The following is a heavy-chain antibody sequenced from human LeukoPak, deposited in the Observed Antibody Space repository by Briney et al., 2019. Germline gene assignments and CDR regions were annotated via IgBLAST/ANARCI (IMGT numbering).Heavy chain of an antibody. D-gene: IGHD4-11*01. CDR2: IRYDGSIK. Sequence: GGSLRLSCAASGFTFSSYGMHWVRQAPGKGLEWVAFIRYDGSIKYYADSVKGRFTISRDNSQNTLYLQMNSLRAEDTAVFYCAKEYISSDPRDDNSNWLFDYWGQGTLVTVSS. CDR1: GFTFSSYG. CDR3: AKEYISSDPRDDNSNWLFDY. J-gene: IGHJ4*02. V-gene: IGHV3-30*02.